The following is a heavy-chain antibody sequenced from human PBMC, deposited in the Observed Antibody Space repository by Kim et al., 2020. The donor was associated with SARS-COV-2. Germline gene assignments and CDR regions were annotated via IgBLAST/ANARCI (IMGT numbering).Heavy chain of an antibody. CDR2: IIPIFGTA. CDR3: AREYYGGNSYAFDI. V-gene: IGHV1-69*13. J-gene: IGHJ3*02. CDR1: GGTFSSYA. Sequence: SVKVSCKASGGTFSSYAISWVRQAPGQGLEWMGGIIPIFGTANYAQKFQGRVTITADESTSTAYMELSSLRSEDTAVYYCAREYYGGNSYAFDIWGQGTMVTVSS. D-gene: IGHD4-17*01.